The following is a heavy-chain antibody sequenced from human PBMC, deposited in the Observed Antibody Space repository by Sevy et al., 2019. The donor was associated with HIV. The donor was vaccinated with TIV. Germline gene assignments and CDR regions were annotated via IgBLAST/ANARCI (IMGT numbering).Heavy chain of an antibody. D-gene: IGHD6-19*01. V-gene: IGHV3-23*01. CDR3: AKVKIAAVPGSRDFDY. J-gene: IGHJ4*02. Sequence: GGPLRLSCAASGFTFSKYGMCWVRQAPGKGLEWVSFISSSAIRTYYADSVKGRFTISRDNSKNTLFLQMNRLRAEDTAVYYCAKVKIAAVPGSRDFDYWGQGTLVTVSS. CDR1: GFTFSKYG. CDR2: ISSSAIRT.